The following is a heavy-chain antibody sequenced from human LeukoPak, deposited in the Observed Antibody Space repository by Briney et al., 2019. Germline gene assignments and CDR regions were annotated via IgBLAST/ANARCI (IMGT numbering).Heavy chain of an antibody. CDR1: GFTFSSYE. CDR2: ISSSGSTI. J-gene: IGHJ4*02. D-gene: IGHD1-26*01. V-gene: IGHV3-48*03. CDR3: ARDFSIVGATSPGH. Sequence: GGSLRLSCAASGFTFSSYEMNWVRQAPGKGLEWVSYISSSGSTIYYADSVKGRFTISRDNAKNSLYLQMNSLRAEDTAVYYCARDFSIVGATSPGHWGQGTLVTVSS.